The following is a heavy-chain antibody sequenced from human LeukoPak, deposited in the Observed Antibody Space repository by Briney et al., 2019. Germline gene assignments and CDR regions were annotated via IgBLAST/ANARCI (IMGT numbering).Heavy chain of an antibody. CDR1: GGSISSGYSC. Sequence: SETLSLTCTVSGGSISSGYSCWGWIRQPPGKGLEWIGNIYYTGSTYYSPSLTSRVTISVDTSENQFSLKLNSVTAADTAAYYCASYSSGWYEVNYYYGMDVWGQGTTVTVSS. V-gene: IGHV4-39*07. CDR2: IYYTGST. D-gene: IGHD6-19*01. J-gene: IGHJ6*02. CDR3: ASYSSGWYEVNYYYGMDV.